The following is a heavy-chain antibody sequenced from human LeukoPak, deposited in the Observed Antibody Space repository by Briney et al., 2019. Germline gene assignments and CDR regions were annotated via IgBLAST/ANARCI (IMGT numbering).Heavy chain of an antibody. CDR3: AREDYGGGYNY. J-gene: IGHJ4*02. Sequence: SETLSLTCTVSGGSISSYYWSRIRQPPGKGLEWIGYIYYSGSTNYNPSLKSRVTISVDTSKNQFSLKLSSVTAADTAVYYCAREDYGGGYNYWGQGTLVTVSS. D-gene: IGHD4/OR15-4a*01. CDR2: IYYSGST. V-gene: IGHV4-59*01. CDR1: GGSISSYY.